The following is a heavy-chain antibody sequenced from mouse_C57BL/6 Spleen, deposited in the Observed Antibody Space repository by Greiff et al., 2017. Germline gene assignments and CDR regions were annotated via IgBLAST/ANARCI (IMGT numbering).Heavy chain of an antibody. J-gene: IGHJ3*01. D-gene: IGHD2-4*01. CDR2: INPNNGGT. Sequence: VQLQQSGPELVKPGASVKISCKASGYTFTDYYMNWVKQSHGKSLEWIGDINPNNGGTSYNQKFKGKATLTVDKSSSTAYMELRSLTSEDSAVYYCARSLYYDYDWFAYWGQGTLVTVSA. CDR3: ARSLYYDYDWFAY. CDR1: GYTFTDYY. V-gene: IGHV1-26*01.